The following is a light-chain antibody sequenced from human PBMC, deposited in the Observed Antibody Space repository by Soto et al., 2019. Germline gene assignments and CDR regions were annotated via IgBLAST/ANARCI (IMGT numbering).Light chain of an antibody. CDR3: SSYTSSSTYV. Sequence: QSALTQPASVSGSPGQSITISCTGTSSDVGGYNYVSWCQQHPGKAPKLMIYEVSNRPSGVSNRFSGSKSGNTASLTISGLQAEDEADYYCSSYTSSSTYVFGTGTKV. CDR1: SSDVGGYNY. CDR2: EVS. J-gene: IGLJ1*01. V-gene: IGLV2-14*01.